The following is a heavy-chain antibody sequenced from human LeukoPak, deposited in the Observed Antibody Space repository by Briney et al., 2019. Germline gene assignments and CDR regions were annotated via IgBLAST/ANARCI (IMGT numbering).Heavy chain of an antibody. CDR2: INANSGGT. V-gene: IGHV1-2*02. J-gene: IGHJ5*02. CDR3: ARAGGSTTYNWFDP. CDR1: GHTFTGYY. D-gene: IGHD1-26*01. Sequence: GASVKVSCKASGHTFTGYYMHWVRQAPGQGLEWMGWINANSGGTNYAQNFQGRVTMTRDTSISTAYMELSRLRSDDTAVYYCARAGGSTTYNWFDPWGQGTLATVSS.